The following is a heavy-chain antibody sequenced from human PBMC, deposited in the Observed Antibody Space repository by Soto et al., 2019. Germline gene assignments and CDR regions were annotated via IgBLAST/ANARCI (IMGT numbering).Heavy chain of an antibody. D-gene: IGHD3-10*01. V-gene: IGHV4-30-4*01. J-gene: IGHJ5*02. CDR3: ASRPITMVRGVTNWFDP. CDR1: GGSISSGDYY. Sequence: QVQLQESGPGLVKPSQTLSLTCTVSGGSISSGDYYWSWIRQPPGKGLEWIGYIYYSGSTYYNPSLKSRVTISVDTSTNQFSLKLSSVTAADKAVYYCASRPITMVRGVTNWFDPWGQGTLVTVSS. CDR2: IYYSGST.